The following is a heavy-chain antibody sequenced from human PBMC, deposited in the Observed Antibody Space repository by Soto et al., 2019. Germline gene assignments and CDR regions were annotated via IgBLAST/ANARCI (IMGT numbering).Heavy chain of an antibody. CDR1: GFTFSSYG. V-gene: IGHV3-33*01. J-gene: IGHJ6*02. CDR2: IWYDGSNK. Sequence: GGSLRLSCAASGFTFSSYGMHWVRQAPGKGLEWVAVIWYDGSNKYYADFVKGRFTISRDNSKNTLYLQMNSLRAEDTAVYYCARSIVATKYYYYYGMDVWGQGTTVTVSS. CDR3: ARSIVATKYYYYYGMDV. D-gene: IGHD5-12*01.